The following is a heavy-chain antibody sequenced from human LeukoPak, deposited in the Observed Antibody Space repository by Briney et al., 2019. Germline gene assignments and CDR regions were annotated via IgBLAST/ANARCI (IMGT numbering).Heavy chain of an antibody. CDR1: GYTFTSYG. Sequence: ASVKVSCKASGYTFTSYGISWVRQAPGQGLEWMGWISAYDGNTNYAQKLQGRVTMTTDTSTSTAYMELRSLRSDDTSVYYCARVLFLEWLSFPVNWFYPWGQGTLVTVSS. CDR3: ARVLFLEWLSFPVNWFYP. CDR2: ISAYDGNT. D-gene: IGHD3-3*01. V-gene: IGHV1-18*01. J-gene: IGHJ5*02.